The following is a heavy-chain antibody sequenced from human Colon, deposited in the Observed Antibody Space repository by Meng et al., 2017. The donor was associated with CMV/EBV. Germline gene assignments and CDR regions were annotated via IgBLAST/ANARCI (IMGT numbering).Heavy chain of an antibody. CDR1: EFNFSSYY. V-gene: IGHV3-21*01. CDR3: ARFSLVDQAFDY. D-gene: IGHD2-15*01. CDR2: IKSRSSNV. Sequence: EVQVVEVGGGLGKPGGSLRISCEGSEFNFSSYYMSWVRQGPGEGLEWVSSIKSRSSNVYYADSVRGRFTISRDNAKNSLYLQMNSLRDDDTAVYYCARFSLVDQAFDYWGQGALVTVSS. J-gene: IGHJ4*02.